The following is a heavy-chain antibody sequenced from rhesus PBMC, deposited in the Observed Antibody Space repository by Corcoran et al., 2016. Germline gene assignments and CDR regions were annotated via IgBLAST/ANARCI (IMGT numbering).Heavy chain of an antibody. CDR2: IYGTSAGT. CDR1: GGSISGGYY. J-gene: IGHJ4*01. CDR3: TRDRYYFDS. Sequence: QVQLQESGPGLVKSSETLSLTCAVSGGSISGGYYWGWIRQYPGKGLEWIGNIYGTSAGTYYNPSLQSRVTVSNDPSKTQFCLKLSSVTAADTAVYYCTRDRYYFDSWGQGVLVTVSS. V-gene: IGHV4S7*01.